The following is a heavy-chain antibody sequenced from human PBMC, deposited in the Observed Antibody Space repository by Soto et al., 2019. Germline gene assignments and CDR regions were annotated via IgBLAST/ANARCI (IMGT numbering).Heavy chain of an antibody. V-gene: IGHV4-34*01. D-gene: IGHD2-8*01. CDR1: GGSFRDYS. CDR3: AREEVSQWFTKGYYVMDV. CDR2: INHSGST. Sequence: QVQLQQWGAGLLKPSETLSLTGAVYGGSFRDYSWNWIRQASGMGLAWLGGINHSGSTNYNQSLKSRVTILVDPSKNHFSLKLSSVTAADTAVYYCAREEVSQWFTKGYYVMDVWGQGTTVTVSS. J-gene: IGHJ6*02.